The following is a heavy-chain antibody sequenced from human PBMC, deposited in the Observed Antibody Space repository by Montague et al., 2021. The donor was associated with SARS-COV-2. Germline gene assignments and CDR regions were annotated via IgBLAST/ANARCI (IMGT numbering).Heavy chain of an antibody. CDR3: ARVRAAAGTLILYYYYMDV. CDR1: GFTFSSYE. D-gene: IGHD6-13*01. CDR2: ITSSGSII. Sequence: SLRLSCAASGFTFSSYEVNWVRQAPGKGLEWVSYITSSGSIIYYADSVKGRFTISRDNAKSSLYLQMNSLRAEDTAVYYCARVRAAAGTLILYYYYMDVWGKGTTVTVSS. J-gene: IGHJ6*03. V-gene: IGHV3-48*03.